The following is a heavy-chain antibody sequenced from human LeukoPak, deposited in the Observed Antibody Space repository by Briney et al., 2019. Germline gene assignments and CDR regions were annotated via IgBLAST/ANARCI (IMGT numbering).Heavy chain of an antibody. CDR3: AISSSWDYYYGMDV. Sequence: SETLSLTCAVYGVSFSGYYWSWIRQPPGKGLEWIGEINHSGSTNYNPSLKSRVTISVDTSKNQFSLKLSSVTAADTAVYYCAISSSWDYYYGMDVWGQGTTVTVSS. CDR2: INHSGST. D-gene: IGHD6-13*01. J-gene: IGHJ6*02. CDR1: GVSFSGYY. V-gene: IGHV4-34*01.